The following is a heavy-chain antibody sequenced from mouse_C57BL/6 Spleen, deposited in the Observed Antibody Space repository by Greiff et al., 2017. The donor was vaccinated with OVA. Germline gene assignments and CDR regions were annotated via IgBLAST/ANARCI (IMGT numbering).Heavy chain of an antibody. V-gene: IGHV1-52*01. Sequence: QVQLQQPGAELVRPGSSVKLSCKASGYTFTSYWMHWVKQRPIQGLEWIGNIDPSDSETHYNQKFKDKATLTVDKSSSTAYMQLSSLTSEDSAVYYCARTGDGYSMDYWGQGTSVTVSS. J-gene: IGHJ4*01. CDR1: GYTFTSYW. CDR2: IDPSDSET. D-gene: IGHD2-3*01. CDR3: ARTGDGYSMDY.